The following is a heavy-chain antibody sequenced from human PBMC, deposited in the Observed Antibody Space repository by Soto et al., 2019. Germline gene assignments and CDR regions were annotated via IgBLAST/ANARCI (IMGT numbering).Heavy chain of an antibody. D-gene: IGHD6-19*01. Sequence: ASVKVSCKASGYTFTSYGISWVRQAPGQGLEWMGWISAYNGNTNYAQKLQGRVTMTTDTSTSTAYMELRSLGSDDTAVYYCARDSWGQWLVQSDYWGQGTLVTVSS. CDR2: ISAYNGNT. CDR3: ARDSWGQWLVQSDY. J-gene: IGHJ4*02. CDR1: GYTFTSYG. V-gene: IGHV1-18*01.